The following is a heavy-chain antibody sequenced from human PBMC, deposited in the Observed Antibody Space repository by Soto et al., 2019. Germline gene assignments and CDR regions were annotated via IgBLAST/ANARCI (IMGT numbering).Heavy chain of an antibody. J-gene: IGHJ4*02. CDR1: GGTFSSYT. CDR2: IIPILGIA. V-gene: IGHV1-69*02. D-gene: IGHD4-17*01. Sequence: ASVKVSCKASGGTFSSYTISWVRQAPGQGLEWMGRIIPILGIANYAQKFQGRVTITADKSTSTAYMELSSLRSEDTAVYYCASPSPYDYGDYKGTYYFDYWGQGTLVTVSS. CDR3: ASPSPYDYGDYKGTYYFDY.